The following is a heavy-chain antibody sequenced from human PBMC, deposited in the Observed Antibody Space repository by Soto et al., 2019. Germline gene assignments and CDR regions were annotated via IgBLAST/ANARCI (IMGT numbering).Heavy chain of an antibody. CDR1: GYTFTRYY. Sequence: ASVKVSCKASGYTFTRYYINWVRQATGQGLEWMGWMNPNSGNTGYAQKFQGRVTMTRNTSISTAYMELSSLRSEDTAVYYCARGGGSSGYYYYYYGMDVWGQGTTVTVSS. J-gene: IGHJ6*02. CDR3: ARGGGSSGYYYYYYGMDV. CDR2: MNPNSGNT. D-gene: IGHD3-22*01. V-gene: IGHV1-8*01.